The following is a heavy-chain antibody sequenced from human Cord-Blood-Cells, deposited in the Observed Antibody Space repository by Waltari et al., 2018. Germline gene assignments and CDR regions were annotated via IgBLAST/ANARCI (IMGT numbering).Heavy chain of an antibody. J-gene: IGHJ2*01. CDR3: ARKLSSSSWYFDL. V-gene: IGHV4-34*01. D-gene: IGHD6-6*01. CDR2: INHSGST. CDR1: GGSFSGYY. Sequence: QVQLQQWGAGLLKPSETLSLTCAVYGGSFSGYYWSWIRQPPGKGLAWIEEINHSGSTNNNPSLKSRVTISVDPSKNQFSLKLSSVTAADTAVYYCARKLSSSSWYFDLWGRGTLVTVSS.